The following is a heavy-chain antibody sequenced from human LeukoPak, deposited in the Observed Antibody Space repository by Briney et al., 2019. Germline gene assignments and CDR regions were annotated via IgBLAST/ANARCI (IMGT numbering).Heavy chain of an antibody. D-gene: IGHD3-10*01. CDR1: GYTLPELS. CDR3: ATGNRYGSGSYYIPWGDY. CDR2: FDPEDGET. J-gene: IGHJ4*02. V-gene: IGHV1-24*01. Sequence: ASVKVSCKVSGYTLPELSMYWVRQAPGKALEWMGGFDPEDGETTYGQKFQGRVTMTEDTSTETACMELSSLRSEETAVYYCATGNRYGSGSYYIPWGDYSGQGSLVTVYS.